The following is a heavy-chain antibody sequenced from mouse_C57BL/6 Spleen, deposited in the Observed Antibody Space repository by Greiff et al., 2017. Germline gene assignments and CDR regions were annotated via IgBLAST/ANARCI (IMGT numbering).Heavy chain of an antibody. CDR2: ISYDGSN. CDR1: GYSITSGYY. CDR3: ARDGFTRAMDY. J-gene: IGHJ4*01. Sequence: EVQLQQSGPGLVKPSQSLSLTCSVTGYSITSGYYWNWIRQFPGNKLEWMGYISYDGSNNYNPSLKNRISITRDTSKNQFFLKLNSVTTEDTATYYCARDGFTRAMDYWGQGTSVTVSS. V-gene: IGHV3-6*01. D-gene: IGHD2-2*01.